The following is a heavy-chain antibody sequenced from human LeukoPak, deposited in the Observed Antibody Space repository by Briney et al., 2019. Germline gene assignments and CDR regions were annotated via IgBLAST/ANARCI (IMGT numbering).Heavy chain of an antibody. J-gene: IGHJ4*02. CDR1: GYTFTGYY. CDR2: INPNSGGT. D-gene: IGHD3-22*01. V-gene: IGHV1-2*02. CDR3: AREGEYYYDSSGYPGY. Sequence: ASVTVSCKASGYTFTGYYMHWVRQAPGQGLEWMGWINPNSGGTNYAQKFQGRVTMTRDTSISTAYMELSRLRSDDTAVYYCAREGEYYYDSSGYPGYWGQGTLVTVSS.